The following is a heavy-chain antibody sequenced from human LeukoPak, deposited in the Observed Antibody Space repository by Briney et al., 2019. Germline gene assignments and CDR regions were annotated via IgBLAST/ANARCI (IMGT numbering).Heavy chain of an antibody. D-gene: IGHD6-19*01. V-gene: IGHV4-34*01. J-gene: IGHJ4*02. CDR2: INHSGST. Sequence: SETLTLTYAVYGGSYSGYYWSWIRQPPGKVLEWIGEINHSGSTNYNPSLKSRVTISVDTSKNQFSLKLSSVTAADTAVYYCARGVGGKQWLVPKYYFDYWGQGTLVTVSS. CDR1: GGSYSGYY. CDR3: ARGVGGKQWLVPKYYFDY.